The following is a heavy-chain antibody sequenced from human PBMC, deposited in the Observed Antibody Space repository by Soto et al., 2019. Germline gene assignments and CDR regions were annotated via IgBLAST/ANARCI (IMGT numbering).Heavy chain of an antibody. CDR2: IYWDDDE. CDR3: VRNSTYYGGDYYYGMDA. J-gene: IGHJ6*02. D-gene: IGHD3-10*01. CDR1: GFSLNTGGVG. Sequence: ITLKESGPTLVKPTQTLTLTCTFSGFSLNTGGVGVGWVRQPRGKAMEWLALIYWDDDERYRPSLRSRLNITKDTVNNQVVLTMTTMDPEDTATYYCVRNSTYYGGDYYYGMDAWGQGTTVTASS. V-gene: IGHV2-5*02.